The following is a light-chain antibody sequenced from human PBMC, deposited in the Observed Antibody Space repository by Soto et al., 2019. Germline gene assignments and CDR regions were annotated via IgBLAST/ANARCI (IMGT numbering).Light chain of an antibody. V-gene: IGKV3D-11*03. CDR3: QHYGNSPT. CDR1: QSISGN. Sequence: EIVMTQSPATLPVSPGEGGTLSCRASQSISGNLAWYQQKPGQAPRLLIYDASNRATGIPARFSGSGSGTDFTLTISSLEPEDFAVYWCQHYGNSPTFGQGTKVDIK. CDR2: DAS. J-gene: IGKJ1*01.